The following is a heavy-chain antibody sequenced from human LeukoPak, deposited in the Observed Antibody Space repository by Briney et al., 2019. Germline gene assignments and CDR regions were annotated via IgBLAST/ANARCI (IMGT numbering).Heavy chain of an antibody. Sequence: GASVKVSCKVSGYTLTELSMHWVRQAPGKGLEWMGGFDPEDGETIYAQKFQGRVTMTEDTSTDTAYMELSSLRSEDTAVYYCATFPGSGYYYGEYYFDYWGQGTLVTVSS. CDR2: FDPEDGET. V-gene: IGHV1-24*01. CDR3: ATFPGSGYYYGEYYFDY. CDR1: GYTLTELS. J-gene: IGHJ4*02. D-gene: IGHD3-22*01.